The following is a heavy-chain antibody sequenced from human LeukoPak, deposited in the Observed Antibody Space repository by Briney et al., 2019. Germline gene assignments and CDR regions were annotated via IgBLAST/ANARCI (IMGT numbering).Heavy chain of an antibody. CDR3: ARDSVADAFDI. V-gene: IGHV3-21*06. CDR1: GFTFNTYS. CDR2: ISSSSSYI. J-gene: IGHJ3*02. D-gene: IGHD4-23*01. Sequence: GGSLRLSCAASGFTFNTYSMNWVRQAPGKGLEWVSSISSSSSYIYYADSLKGRFTTSRDNAKNSLYLQMNSLRAEDTAVYYCARDSVADAFDIWGQGTMVTVSS.